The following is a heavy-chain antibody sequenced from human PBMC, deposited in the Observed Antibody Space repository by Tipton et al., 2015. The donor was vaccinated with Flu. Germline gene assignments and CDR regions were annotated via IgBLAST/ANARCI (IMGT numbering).Heavy chain of an antibody. CDR1: GGSISSYY. Sequence: TLSLTCTVPGGSISSYYWRWIRHPPGKGLEWIGYIYYSGSTNYNPSLKSRVTISVDTSKNQFSLKLSSVTAADTAVYYCARVGYTPADAFDIWGQGTMVTVSS. CDR2: IYYSGST. V-gene: IGHV4-59*01. J-gene: IGHJ3*02. CDR3: ARVGYTPADAFDI. D-gene: IGHD5-12*01.